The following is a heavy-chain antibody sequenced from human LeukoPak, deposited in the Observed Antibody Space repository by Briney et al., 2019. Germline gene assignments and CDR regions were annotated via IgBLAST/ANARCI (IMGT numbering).Heavy chain of an antibody. CDR3: AKEDRRGRHFDY. CDR1: GFTFDDYA. J-gene: IGHJ4*02. Sequence: PGGSLRLSCAASGFTFDDYAMHWVRQAPGKGLEWVSDISWNNGSLGYADSVKGRFTISRDNAKNSLYLQMNSLRAEDTALYYCAKEDRRGRHFDYWGQGTLVTVSS. D-gene: IGHD3-16*01. V-gene: IGHV3-9*01. CDR2: ISWNNGSL.